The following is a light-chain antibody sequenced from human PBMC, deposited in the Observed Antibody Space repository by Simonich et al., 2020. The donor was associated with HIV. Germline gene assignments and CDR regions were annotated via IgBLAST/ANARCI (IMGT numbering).Light chain of an antibody. Sequence: DIVMTQSPDSLAVSLGERATINCKSSQNVLYSSNNKYYLAWYQQKPGQPPKLLIYWASTRQSGVPDRFSGSGSGTDFTLTISSLQAEDVAVYYCQQYYSTPITFGQGTRLEIK. J-gene: IGKJ5*01. V-gene: IGKV4-1*01. CDR3: QQYYSTPIT. CDR1: QNVLYSSNNKYY. CDR2: WAS.